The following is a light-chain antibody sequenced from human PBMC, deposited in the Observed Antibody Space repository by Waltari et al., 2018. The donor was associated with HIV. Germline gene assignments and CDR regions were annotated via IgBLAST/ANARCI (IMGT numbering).Light chain of an antibody. CDR1: NIRSKS. CDR2: DDY. CDR3: QVWDSNNGHQGV. Sequence: SYVLTQPPSVSVAPGKTASITCGGNNIRSKSVHWYQQKPGQAPEVVVYDDYDRPSGIPERFSGSNSDNTATLTINRVEDGDEADYYCQVWDSNNGHQGVFGGGTKLTVL. J-gene: IGLJ3*02. V-gene: IGLV3-21*03.